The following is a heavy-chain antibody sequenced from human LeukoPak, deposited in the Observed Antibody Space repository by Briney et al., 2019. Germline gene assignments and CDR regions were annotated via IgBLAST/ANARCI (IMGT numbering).Heavy chain of an antibody. D-gene: IGHD6-13*01. Sequence: SETLSLTCAVYGGSFSGYYWSWIRQPPGKGLEWIGEINHSGSTNYNPSLKSRVTISVDTSKNQFSLKLSSVTAADTAVYYCARGLVNWFDPWGQGTLVTVSS. CDR2: INHSGST. CDR1: GGSFSGYY. V-gene: IGHV4-34*01. CDR3: ARGLVNWFDP. J-gene: IGHJ5*02.